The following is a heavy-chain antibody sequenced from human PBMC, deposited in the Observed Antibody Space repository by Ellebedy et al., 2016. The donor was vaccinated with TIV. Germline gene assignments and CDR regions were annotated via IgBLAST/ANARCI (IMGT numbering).Heavy chain of an antibody. V-gene: IGHV4-39*01. D-gene: IGHD5-18*01. Sequence: MPGGSLRLSCTVSGVSITNSTNFRGWIRQPPGKGLEWIGSISYIGSTYYNPSLYSRVTTSVDTSKNHFSLRLSSVTAADTAIYDCVRQAGGYTYGYVPYYYGMDVWGQGTTVTVSS. CDR1: GVSITNSTNF. J-gene: IGHJ6*02. CDR3: VRQAGGYTYGYVPYYYGMDV. CDR2: ISYIGST.